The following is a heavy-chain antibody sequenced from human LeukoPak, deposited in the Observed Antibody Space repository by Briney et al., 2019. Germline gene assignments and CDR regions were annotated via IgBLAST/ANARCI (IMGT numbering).Heavy chain of an antibody. Sequence: ASVKVSCKVSGYTLTELSMHWVRQAPGKGLEWMGGFDPEDGETIYAQKFQGRVTMTEDTSTDTAYMELSSLRSEDTAVYYCATDRILFGEFVFDYWGQGTLVTVSS. J-gene: IGHJ4*02. D-gene: IGHD3-10*01. CDR3: ATDRILFGEFVFDY. V-gene: IGHV1-24*01. CDR2: FDPEDGET. CDR1: GYTLTELS.